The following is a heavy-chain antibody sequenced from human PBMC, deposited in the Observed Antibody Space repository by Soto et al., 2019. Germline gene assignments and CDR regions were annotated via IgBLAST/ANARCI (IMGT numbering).Heavy chain of an antibody. CDR1: GYTFTSYY. V-gene: IGHV1-46*04. Sequence: GASVKVSCKASGYTFTSYYMHWPRQAPGQGLEWMGIINPSSSTIYYADSVKGRFTISRDNAKNSLYLQMNSLRAEDTAVYYCASGDYGDMFDPWGQGTLVTVSS. CDR3: ASGDYGDMFDP. CDR2: INPSSSTI. J-gene: IGHJ5*02. D-gene: IGHD4-17*01.